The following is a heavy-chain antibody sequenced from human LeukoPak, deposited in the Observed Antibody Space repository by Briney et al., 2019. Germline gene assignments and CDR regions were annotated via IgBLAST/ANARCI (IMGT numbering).Heavy chain of an antibody. CDR1: GGSISSGDYH. V-gene: IGHV4-30-4*01. Sequence: SQTLSLTCTVSGGSISSGDYHWSWIRQPPGKGLEWIGYIYYSGSTYYNPSLKSRVTISVDTSKNQSSLKLSSVTAADTAVYYCARDGPRYCSSTSCYGRLGAFDIWGQGTMVTVSS. CDR3: ARDGPRYCSSTSCYGRLGAFDI. CDR2: IYYSGST. J-gene: IGHJ3*02. D-gene: IGHD2-2*01.